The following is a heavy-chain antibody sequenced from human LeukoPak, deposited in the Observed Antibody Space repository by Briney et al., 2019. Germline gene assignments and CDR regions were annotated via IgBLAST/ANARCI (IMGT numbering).Heavy chain of an antibody. CDR3: ARHSAPTMVRGVNYYYYYMDV. D-gene: IGHD3-10*01. V-gene: IGHV4-39*01. CDR1: GGSINSGRYY. CDR2: IFYSGST. Sequence: SETLSLTCAVSGGSINSGRYYWGWIRQPPGKGLEWIGSIFYSGSTYYNPSLKSRVTISVDTSKNQFSLKLSSVTAADTAVYYCARHSAPTMVRGVNYYYYYMDVWGKGTTVTVSS. J-gene: IGHJ6*03.